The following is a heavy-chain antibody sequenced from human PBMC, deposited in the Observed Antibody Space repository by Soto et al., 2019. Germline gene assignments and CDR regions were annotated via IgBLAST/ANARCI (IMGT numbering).Heavy chain of an antibody. CDR2: IKSKTDGGTT. V-gene: IGHV3-15*01. J-gene: IGHJ6*02. CDR3: TTALGGTIFRVVMNYYGMHV. CDR1: GFTFSNAW. D-gene: IGHD3-3*01. Sequence: RLSCAASGFTFSNAWMSWVRQAPGKGLEWVGRIKSKTDGGTTDYAAPVKGRFTISRDDSKNTLYLQMNSLKTEDTAVYYCTTALGGTIFRVVMNYYGMHVWGQGTTGTVSS.